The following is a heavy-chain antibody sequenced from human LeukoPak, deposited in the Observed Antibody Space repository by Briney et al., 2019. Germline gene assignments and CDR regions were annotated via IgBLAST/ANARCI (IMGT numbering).Heavy chain of an antibody. Sequence: PGGSLRLSCAASGFTFDDFAMHWVRQAPGKGLEWVSGISWNSGSRGYADSVKGRFTISRDNAKNSLYLQMNSLRAEDTAVYYCAKDYNRAYYYGSGFDYWGQGTLVTVSS. D-gene: IGHD3-10*01. J-gene: IGHJ4*02. CDR2: ISWNSGSR. V-gene: IGHV3-9*01. CDR1: GFTFDDFA. CDR3: AKDYNRAYYYGSGFDY.